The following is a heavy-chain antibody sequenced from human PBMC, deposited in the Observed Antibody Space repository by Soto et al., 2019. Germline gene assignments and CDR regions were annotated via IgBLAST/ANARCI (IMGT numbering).Heavy chain of an antibody. CDR3: SREKDRLQFSGNYYLILDV. CDR1: GGTFRTSA. D-gene: IGHD1-26*01. V-gene: IGHV1-69*12. CDR2: IMPVFRRP. Sequence: QVQLVQSGAEVKKPGSSVKVSCKSSGGTFRTSAISWVRQAPGQGLEWVGGIMPVFRRPKYAQNFQDRVTNTADASTSTAYMELNSLRSDAPAVYYWSREKDRLQFSGNYYLILDVWGQGTAVTVSS. J-gene: IGHJ6*02.